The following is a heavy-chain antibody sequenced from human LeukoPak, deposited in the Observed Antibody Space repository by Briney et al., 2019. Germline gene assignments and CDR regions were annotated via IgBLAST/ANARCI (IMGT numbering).Heavy chain of an antibody. CDR1: GGSISSYY. CDR3: ASQLII. V-gene: IGHV4-59*08. J-gene: IGHJ4*02. Sequence: SETLSLTCTVSGGSISSYYWSWIRQPPGKGLEWISFIYYSGSTNYNTSLKSRVTMSVDTSKNQFSLKLSSVTAADTAVYYCASQLIIWGQGILVTVSS. CDR2: IYYSGST. D-gene: IGHD2/OR15-2a*01.